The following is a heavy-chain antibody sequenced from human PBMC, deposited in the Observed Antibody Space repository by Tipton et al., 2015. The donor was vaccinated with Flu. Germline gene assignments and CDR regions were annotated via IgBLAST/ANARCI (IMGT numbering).Heavy chain of an antibody. J-gene: IGHJ6*02. D-gene: IGHD3-16*01. CDR1: GDAITSYY. CDR2: IYDSVTS. V-gene: IGHV4-59*01. CDR3: ARARAPYYYYAMDL. Sequence: GLVKPSETLSLTCTVSGDAITSYYWSWIRQPPGKGLEWIGYIYDSVTSNYNPSLKSRLTISVDSSKNQFSLKLTSVTAADTAGYYGARARAPYYYYAMDLWGQGTAVTVSS.